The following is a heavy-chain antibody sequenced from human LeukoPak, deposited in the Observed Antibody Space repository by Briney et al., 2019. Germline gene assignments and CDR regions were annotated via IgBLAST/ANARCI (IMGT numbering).Heavy chain of an antibody. D-gene: IGHD3-3*01. Sequence: SETLSLTCTVSGGSISSSSYYWGWIRQPPGKGLEWIGSIYYSGSTYYNPSLKSRVTISGDTSKNQISLRLSSVTAADTAVYYCARVFSYPLRAPFDPWGQGTLVTVSS. CDR2: IYYSGST. CDR3: ARVFSYPLRAPFDP. V-gene: IGHV4-39*07. J-gene: IGHJ5*02. CDR1: GGSISSSSYY.